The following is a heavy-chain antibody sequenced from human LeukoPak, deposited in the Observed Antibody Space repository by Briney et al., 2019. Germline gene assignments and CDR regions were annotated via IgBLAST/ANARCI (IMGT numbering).Heavy chain of an antibody. V-gene: IGHV3-30*04. CDR3: ARGWKRGYSYGPDY. D-gene: IGHD5-18*01. Sequence: PGGSLRLPCTASGFAFKTFAMHWVRQAPGSGLEWVALISYESDNKYYADSVKGRFTISRDNSKNTLYLQMNSLRAEDTAVYYCARGWKRGYSYGPDYWGQGTLVTVSS. CDR1: GFAFKTFA. J-gene: IGHJ4*02. CDR2: ISYESDNK.